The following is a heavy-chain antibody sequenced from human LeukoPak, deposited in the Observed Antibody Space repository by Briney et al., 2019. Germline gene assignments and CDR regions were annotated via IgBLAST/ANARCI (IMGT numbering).Heavy chain of an antibody. CDR2: ISGSGCST. Sequence: GGSLRLSCAASGFTFSSYAMSWVRQAPGKGLEWVSAISGSGCSTYYADSAKGRLTISRDNSKNTVYLQMNSLRAEDTAVYYCAKARYSSSWWVVDYWGQGTLVTVSS. D-gene: IGHD6-6*01. CDR1: GFTFSSYA. J-gene: IGHJ4*02. CDR3: AKARYSSSWWVVDY. V-gene: IGHV3-23*01.